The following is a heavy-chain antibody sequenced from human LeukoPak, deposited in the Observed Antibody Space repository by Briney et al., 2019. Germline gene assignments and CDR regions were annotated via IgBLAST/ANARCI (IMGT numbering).Heavy chain of an antibody. Sequence: RASVKVSCKASGYTFTGYYMHWVRQAPGQGLEWMGWISPNSGGTNYAQKFQGRVTMTRDTSISTAYMELSRLRSDDTAVYYCAKDRARAGTMVDGFDIWGQGTMVTVST. CDR3: AKDRARAGTMVDGFDI. D-gene: IGHD3-10*01. V-gene: IGHV1-2*02. CDR2: ISPNSGGT. J-gene: IGHJ3*02. CDR1: GYTFTGYY.